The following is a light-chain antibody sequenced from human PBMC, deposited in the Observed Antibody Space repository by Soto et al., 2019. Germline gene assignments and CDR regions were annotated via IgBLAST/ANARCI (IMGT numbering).Light chain of an antibody. CDR3: QQHINRLS. J-gene: IGKJ4*01. V-gene: IGKV3-11*01. CDR1: QSVSNY. CDR2: DAS. Sequence: EIVLTQSPATLSLSPGERATLSCRASQSVSNYLAWYQQKPGQAPRLLIYDASNRATGIPARFSGSGSGTDFTLTIRTLEPEDFAVYYCQQHINRLSFGGGTKVEIK.